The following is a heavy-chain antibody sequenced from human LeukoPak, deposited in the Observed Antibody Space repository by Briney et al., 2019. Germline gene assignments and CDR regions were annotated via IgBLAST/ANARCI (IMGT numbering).Heavy chain of an antibody. CDR1: GFTVSSNY. Sequence: GGSLRLSCAASGFTVSSNYMSWVRQAPGKGLEWVSVIYAGGNTKYADSVKGRFTISRDIYKNTVFLQMSSLRAEDTAVYYCARDETSGWCLGYRGQGTLVTVSS. CDR2: IYAGGNT. V-gene: IGHV3-66*01. J-gene: IGHJ4*02. CDR3: ARDETSGWCLGY. D-gene: IGHD6-19*01.